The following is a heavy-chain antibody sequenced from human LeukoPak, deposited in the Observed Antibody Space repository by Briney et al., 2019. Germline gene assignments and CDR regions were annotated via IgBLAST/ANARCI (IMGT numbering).Heavy chain of an antibody. Sequence: SETLSLTCTVSGGSISSYYWSWIRQPPGKGLGWIGYIYYSGSTNYSPSLKSRVTISVDTSKNQFSLRLSSVTAADTALCYCVRHSFAKNTRRHLFLPDRGQGPLVTVSS. CDR2: IYYSGST. V-gene: IGHV4-59*08. CDR1: GGSISSYY. D-gene: IGHD2-2*01. J-gene: IGHJ1*01. CDR3: VRHSFAKNTRRHLFLPD.